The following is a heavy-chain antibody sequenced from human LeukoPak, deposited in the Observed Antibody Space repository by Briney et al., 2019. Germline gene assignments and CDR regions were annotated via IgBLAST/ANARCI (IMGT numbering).Heavy chain of an antibody. CDR2: IIPIFGTA. CDR1: GGTFSSYA. Sequence: SVKVSCKASGGTFSSYAISWVRQAPGQGLEWMGGIIPIFGTANYAQKFQGRVTITADGSTSTAYMELSSLRSEDTAVYYCARASRIAAAGPNWFDPWGQGTLVTVSS. CDR3: ARASRIAAAGPNWFDP. J-gene: IGHJ5*02. V-gene: IGHV1-69*01. D-gene: IGHD6-13*01.